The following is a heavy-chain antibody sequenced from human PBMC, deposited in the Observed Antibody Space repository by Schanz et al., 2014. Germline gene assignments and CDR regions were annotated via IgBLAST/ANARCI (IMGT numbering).Heavy chain of an antibody. D-gene: IGHD1-1*01. CDR1: GFTFSKYG. Sequence: QVDLVESGGGVVQPGRSLRLSCAASGFTFSKYGVHWVRQAPGKGLEWVAVIWYNGSNKYYADSVKGRFTIARDNSKNTLFLQMDSLRVEDTAVYYCMAMGRNTSHYFDHWGQGTLVTVSS. CDR3: MAMGRNTSHYFDH. CDR2: IWYNGSNK. V-gene: IGHV3-33*01. J-gene: IGHJ4*02.